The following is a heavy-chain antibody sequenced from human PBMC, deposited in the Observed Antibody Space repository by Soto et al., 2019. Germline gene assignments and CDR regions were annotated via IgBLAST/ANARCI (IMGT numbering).Heavy chain of an antibody. CDR3: AKDRGTMIVADPNDAFDI. J-gene: IGHJ3*02. V-gene: IGHV3-23*01. D-gene: IGHD3-22*01. Sequence: PGGSLRLSCAASGFTFSSYAMSWVRQAPGKGLEWVSAISGSGGSTYYADSVKGRFTISRDNSKNTLYLQMNSLRAEDTAVYYCAKDRGTMIVADPNDAFDIWGQGTMVTVSS. CDR1: GFTFSSYA. CDR2: ISGSGGST.